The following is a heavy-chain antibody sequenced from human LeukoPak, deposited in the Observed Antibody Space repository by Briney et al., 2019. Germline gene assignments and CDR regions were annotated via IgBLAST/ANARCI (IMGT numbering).Heavy chain of an antibody. J-gene: IGHJ4*02. CDR1: GYSFTSYW. Sequence: RGDPLKISCKGSGYSFTSYWIGWVRQMPGKGLEWLGIIYPGDSDTRYSPSFQGQVTISADKSISTAYLQWSSLKASDTAMYYCARRYCSSTSCPEPFFDYWGQGTLVTASS. CDR2: IYPGDSDT. CDR3: ARRYCSSTSCPEPFFDY. D-gene: IGHD2-2*01. V-gene: IGHV5-51*01.